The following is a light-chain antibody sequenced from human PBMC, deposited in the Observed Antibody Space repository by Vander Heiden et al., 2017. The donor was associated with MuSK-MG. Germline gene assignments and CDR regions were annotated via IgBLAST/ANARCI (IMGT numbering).Light chain of an antibody. CDR3: QQYSNWPPWT. CDR2: GAS. J-gene: IGKJ1*01. V-gene: IGKV3-15*01. Sequence: EIVMTQSPATLSVSPGERATLSCRASQSISSNLAWYHQKPGQAPRLLIYGASTRATGIPARFSGSGSGTEFTLTISSRQSEDFAVYYCQQYSNWPPWTFGQGTKVEIK. CDR1: QSISSN.